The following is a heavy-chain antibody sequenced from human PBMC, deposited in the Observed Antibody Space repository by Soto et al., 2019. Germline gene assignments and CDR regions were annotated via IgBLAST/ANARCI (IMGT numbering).Heavy chain of an antibody. Sequence: GALRLSCAASGFTFSNAWMSWVRQAPGKGLEWVGRIKSKTDGGTTDYAAPVKGRFTISRDDSKNTLYLQMNSLKTEDTAVYYCTTDRTGLYYFDYWGQGTLVTVSS. J-gene: IGHJ4*02. CDR3: TTDRTGLYYFDY. CDR2: IKSKTDGGTT. V-gene: IGHV3-15*01. CDR1: GFTFSNAW. D-gene: IGHD1-1*01.